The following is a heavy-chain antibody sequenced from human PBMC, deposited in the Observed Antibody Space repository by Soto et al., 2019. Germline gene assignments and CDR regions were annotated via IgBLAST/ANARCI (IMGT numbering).Heavy chain of an antibody. CDR2: ISWNSGSI. D-gene: IGHD6-19*01. CDR3: AKGKGRGIAVAGTFDY. Sequence: EVQLVESGGGLVQPGRSLRLSCAASGFTFDDYATHWVRQAPGKGLEWVSGISWNSGSIGYADSVKGRFTISRDNAKNSLYLQMNSLRAEDTALYYCAKGKGRGIAVAGTFDYWGQGTLVTVSS. J-gene: IGHJ4*02. V-gene: IGHV3-9*01. CDR1: GFTFDDYA.